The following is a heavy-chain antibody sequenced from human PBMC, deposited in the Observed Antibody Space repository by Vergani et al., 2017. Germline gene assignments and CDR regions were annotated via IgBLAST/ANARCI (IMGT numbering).Heavy chain of an antibody. CDR2: IRPDGRTT. D-gene: IGHD6-13*01. CDR1: GFSFRTFS. Sequence: DVDLVESGGGFVQPGGSRRLSCAASGFSFRTFSMFWVRQPPGKGLAWVSKIRPDGRTTEYADSVRGRFTISRDNAKNSLYLQMNSLRAEDTALYYCVKDIAASGNYWYFDLWGRGTLVTVSS. V-gene: IGHV3-74*03. CDR3: VKDIAASGNYWYFDL. J-gene: IGHJ2*01.